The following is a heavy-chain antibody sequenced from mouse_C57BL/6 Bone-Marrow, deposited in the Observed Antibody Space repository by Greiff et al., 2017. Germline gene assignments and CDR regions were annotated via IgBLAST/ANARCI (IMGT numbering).Heavy chain of an antibody. CDR2: IYPRSGNT. CDR1: GYTFTSYG. J-gene: IGHJ2*01. V-gene: IGHV1-81*01. Sequence: QVHVKQSGAELARPGASVKLSCKASGYTFTSYGISWVKQRTGQGLEWIGEIYPRSGNTYYNEKFKGKATLTAAKFSSTAYMELRSLTSEDSAVYFCARSWSDYWGQGTTLTVSS. CDR3: ARSWSDY.